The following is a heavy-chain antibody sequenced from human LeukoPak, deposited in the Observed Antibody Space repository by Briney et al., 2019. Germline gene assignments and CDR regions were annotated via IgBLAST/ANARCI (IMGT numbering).Heavy chain of an antibody. CDR1: GGSISSSSYY. CDR3: ARVTVRGVIIDYYYYYMDV. D-gene: IGHD3-10*01. V-gene: IGHV4-39*07. Sequence: PSETLSLTCTVSGGSISSSSYYWGWIRQPPGKGLEWIGSIYYSGSTYYNPSLKSRVTISVDTSKNQFSLKLSSVTAADTAVYYCARVTVRGVIIDYYYYYMDVWGKGTTVTVSS. J-gene: IGHJ6*03. CDR2: IYYSGST.